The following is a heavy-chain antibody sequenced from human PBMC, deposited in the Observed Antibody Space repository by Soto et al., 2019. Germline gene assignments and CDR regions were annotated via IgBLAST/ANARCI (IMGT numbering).Heavy chain of an antibody. V-gene: IGHV4-59*01. D-gene: IGHD1-26*01. J-gene: IGHJ4*02. CDR2: IYYSGST. CDR1: GGSISSYY. Sequence: SETLSLTCTVSGGSISSYYWSWIRQPPGKGLEWIGYIYYSGSTNYNPSLKSRVTISVDTSKNQFSLKLSSVTAADTAVYYCARDSSTSSGPWYYFDYWGQGTLVTVSS. CDR3: ARDSSTSSGPWYYFDY.